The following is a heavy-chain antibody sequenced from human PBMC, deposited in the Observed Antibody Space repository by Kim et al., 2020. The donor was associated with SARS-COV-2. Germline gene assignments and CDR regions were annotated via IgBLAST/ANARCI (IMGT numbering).Heavy chain of an antibody. J-gene: IGHJ6*02. V-gene: IGHV1-2*02. D-gene: IGHD3-3*01. Sequence: KFQGRVTMTRDTSISTAYMELSRLRSDDTAVYYCARDNWGRITILKGMDVWGQGTTVTVSS. CDR3: ARDNWGRITILKGMDV.